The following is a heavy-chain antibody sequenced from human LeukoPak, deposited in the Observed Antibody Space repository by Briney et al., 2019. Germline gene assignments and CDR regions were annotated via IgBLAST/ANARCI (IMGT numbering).Heavy chain of an antibody. J-gene: IGHJ4*02. CDR3: ARFSSGYSRREFDY. CDR2: IYYSGST. V-gene: IGHV4-59*01. CDR1: GGSISSYY. D-gene: IGHD6-13*01. Sequence: SETLSLTCTVSGGSISSYYWSWIRQPPGKGLEWIGYIYYSGSTNYNPSLKSRVTISVDTSKNQFSLKLSSVIAADTAVYYCARFSSGYSRREFDYWAQGTLVTVSS.